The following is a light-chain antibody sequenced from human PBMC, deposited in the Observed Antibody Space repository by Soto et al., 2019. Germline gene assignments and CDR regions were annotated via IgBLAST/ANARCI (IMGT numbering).Light chain of an antibody. CDR3: QSYDSSLRGSV. V-gene: IGLV1-40*01. Sequence: QSVLTQPPSVSGAPGQRVTISCTGSSSNIGAGYDVHWYQQLPGTAPKLLIYGNNNRPSGVPDRFSGSQSGTSASLAITGLQADDEADYECQSYDSSLRGSVFGGGTKLTVL. J-gene: IGLJ2*01. CDR1: SSNIGAGYD. CDR2: GNN.